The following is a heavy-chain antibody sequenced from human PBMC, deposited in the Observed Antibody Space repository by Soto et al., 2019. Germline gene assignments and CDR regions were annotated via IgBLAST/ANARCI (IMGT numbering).Heavy chain of an antibody. D-gene: IGHD4-4*01. Sequence: GGSISSSSYYWGWIRQPPGKGLEWIGSVYYSGSAYYNPSLKSRVTISVDTSKNQFSLKLRSVTAADTAVYYCARLRIDDYSNFYFDYWGQRTLVTVSS. CDR1: GGSISSSSYY. V-gene: IGHV4-39*01. J-gene: IGHJ4*02. CDR3: ARLRIDDYSNFYFDY. CDR2: VYYSGSA.